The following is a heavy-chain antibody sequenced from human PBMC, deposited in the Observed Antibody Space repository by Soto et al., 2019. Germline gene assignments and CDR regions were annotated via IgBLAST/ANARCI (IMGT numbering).Heavy chain of an antibody. J-gene: IGHJ6*02. CDR3: VAELDFGKLSVV. CDR1: GDTFKNSV. Sequence: QVQLVQSGVEVKKPGSSVRVSCKASGDTFKNSVISWVRQAPGQGLEWMGGTIPLFGTTDYAQKFQGRLTITTDESTNTAYMEVSRLTSEDTAVYYCVAELDFGKLSVVGGQGTTVIVSS. D-gene: IGHD3-10*01. V-gene: IGHV1-69*01. CDR2: TIPLFGTT.